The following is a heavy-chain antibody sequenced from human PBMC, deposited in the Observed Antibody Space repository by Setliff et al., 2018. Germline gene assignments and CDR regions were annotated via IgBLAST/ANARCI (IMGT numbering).Heavy chain of an antibody. Sequence: SETLSLTCAVSGYSISSGYCWGWIRQPPGKGLEWIGSIDHSGSTHYNPSLKSRVTISVDTAKNQFSLKLRSVTAADTAVYYCGRPLVGVTTGFENWGQGTLVTVSS. CDR1: GYSISSGYC. CDR2: IDHSGST. J-gene: IGHJ4*02. CDR3: GRPLVGVTTGFEN. V-gene: IGHV4-38-2*01. D-gene: IGHD1-26*01.